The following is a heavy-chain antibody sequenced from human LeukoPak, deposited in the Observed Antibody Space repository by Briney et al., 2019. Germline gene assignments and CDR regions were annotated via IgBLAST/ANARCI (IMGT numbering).Heavy chain of an antibody. D-gene: IGHD2-2*01. Sequence: GGSLGLSCSASGFTSSSSAMHWVRQAPGQGLEYVSAISSTGGSTNYAGSVKGRFTISRDNSKNTLYLQMSSLRPEDTAVYYCVKSPRGVPAPWGQGTLVTVSS. V-gene: IGHV3-64D*09. CDR1: GFTSSSSA. J-gene: IGHJ5*02. CDR3: VKSPRGVPAP. CDR2: ISSTGGST.